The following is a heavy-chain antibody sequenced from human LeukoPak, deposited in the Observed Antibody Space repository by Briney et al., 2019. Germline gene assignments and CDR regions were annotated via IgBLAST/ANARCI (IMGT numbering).Heavy chain of an antibody. CDR2: INHSGST. CDR1: GGSLSGYY. V-gene: IGHV4-34*01. J-gene: IGHJ3*02. CDR3: ARDFAFDI. Sequence: SETLSLTCAVYGGSLSGYYWSWIRQPPGKGLEWIGEINHSGSTNYNPSLKSRVTISVDTSKNQFSLKLSSVTAADTAVYYCARDFAFDIWGQGTMVTVSS.